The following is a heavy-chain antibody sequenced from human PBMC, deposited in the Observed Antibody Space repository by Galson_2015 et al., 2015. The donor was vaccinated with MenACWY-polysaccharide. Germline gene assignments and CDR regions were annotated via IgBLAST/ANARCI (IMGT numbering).Heavy chain of an antibody. V-gene: IGHV3-23*01. CDR1: GFTFSSYA. CDR3: AKGMGSSRSVDY. D-gene: IGHD1-26*01. Sequence: SLRLSCAASGFTFSSYAMSWVRQAPGKGLEWVSLIGGSGASTYYADSVKGRFSISRDNAKNTLYLQMNSLRAEDTAVYFCAKGMGSSRSVDYWGQGTLVTVSS. J-gene: IGHJ4*02. CDR2: IGGSGAST.